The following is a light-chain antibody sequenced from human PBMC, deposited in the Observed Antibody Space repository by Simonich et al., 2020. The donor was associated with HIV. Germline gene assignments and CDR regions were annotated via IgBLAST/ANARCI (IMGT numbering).Light chain of an antibody. CDR1: TSDVGAFKF. V-gene: IGLV2-14*01. CDR3: SSYTSSSTWV. CDR2: DVS. J-gene: IGLJ3*02. Sequence: QSALTQPASVSGSPGQSITISCTGATSDVGAFKFVSWYRQHPGKAPKLMIFDVSKRPSGVSSRLSGSKSGNTASLTISGLQAEDEAYYYCSSYTSSSTWVFGGGTKLTVL.